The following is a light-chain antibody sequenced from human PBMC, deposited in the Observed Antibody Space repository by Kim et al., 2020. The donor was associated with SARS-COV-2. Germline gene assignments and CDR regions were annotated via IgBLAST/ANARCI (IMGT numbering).Light chain of an antibody. V-gene: IGKV1-12*01. J-gene: IGKJ4*01. Sequence: ASVGDRVTITCRASQAISSWLAWYQQKPGNAPNLLIYAASSLQSGVLSRFSGSGSETNFTLTITSLQPEDFATYYCQQASSFPLTFGGGTKVDIK. CDR3: QQASSFPLT. CDR2: AAS. CDR1: QAISSW.